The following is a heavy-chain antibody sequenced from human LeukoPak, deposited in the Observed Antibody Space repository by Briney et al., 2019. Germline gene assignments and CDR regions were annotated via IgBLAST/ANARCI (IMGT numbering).Heavy chain of an antibody. CDR1: GYTLTELS. V-gene: IGHV1-24*01. Sequence: ASVKVSCKVSGYTLTELSMHWVRQAPGKGLEWMGGFDPEDGETIYAQKFQGRVTMTEDTSTDTAYMELSSLRSEDTAVYYCATEGCSGGSCPSKFDYWGQGTLVTVSS. CDR3: ATEGCSGGSCPSKFDY. CDR2: FDPEDGET. J-gene: IGHJ4*02. D-gene: IGHD2-15*01.